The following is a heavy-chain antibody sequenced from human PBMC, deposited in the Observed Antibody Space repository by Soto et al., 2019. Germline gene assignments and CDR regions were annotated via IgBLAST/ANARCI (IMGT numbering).Heavy chain of an antibody. CDR1: GFTFSSYW. CDR3: ARDRGWSLFDY. J-gene: IGHJ4*02. D-gene: IGHD6-19*01. CDR2: TNSDGSDT. Sequence: GSLRLSCAASGFTFSSYWMYWVRQAPGKGLVWVSRTNSDGSDTSYADSVKGRFTISRDNAKNTLYLQMNSLRAEDTAVYYCARDRGWSLFDYWGQGTLVTVSS. V-gene: IGHV3-74*01.